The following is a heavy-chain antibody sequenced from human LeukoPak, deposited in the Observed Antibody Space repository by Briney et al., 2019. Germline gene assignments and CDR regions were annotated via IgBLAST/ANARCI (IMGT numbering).Heavy chain of an antibody. J-gene: IGHJ5*02. D-gene: IGHD2-15*01. CDR1: GVSISSSNSY. V-gene: IGHV4-39*07. Sequence: SETLSLTCTVSGVSISSSNSYWGWIRQPPGKGLEWIGSIYHSGSTYYNPSLKSRVTISVDTSKNQFSLKLSSVTAADTAVYYCARAYYCSGGSCVGGPFDPWGQGTLVTVSS. CDR3: ARAYYCSGGSCVGGPFDP. CDR2: IYHSGST.